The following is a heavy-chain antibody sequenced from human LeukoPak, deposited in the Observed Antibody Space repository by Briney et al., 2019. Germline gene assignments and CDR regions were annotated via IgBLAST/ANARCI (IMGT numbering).Heavy chain of an antibody. CDR1: GFTFSSYG. J-gene: IGHJ3*02. D-gene: IGHD3-22*01. Sequence: GGSLRLSCAASGFTFSSYGMHWVRQAPGKGLEWVAVISYDGSNKYYADSVKGRFTISRDNSKNTLYLQMNSLRVEDTAVYYCARVVEDYYDSSGYPDAFEIWGQGTMVTVSS. CDR2: ISYDGSNK. CDR3: ARVVEDYYDSSGYPDAFEI. V-gene: IGHV3-30*03.